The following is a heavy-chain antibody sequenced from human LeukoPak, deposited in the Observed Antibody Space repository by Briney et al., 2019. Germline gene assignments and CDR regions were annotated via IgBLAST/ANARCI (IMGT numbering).Heavy chain of an antibody. D-gene: IGHD3-10*01. J-gene: IGHJ4*02. CDR1: GFTFSTFA. V-gene: IGHV3-21*06. CDR3: VRDVGAVRGEVYFDY. Sequence: GRSLRLSCAASGFTFSTFAMHWVRLSPGKGLEWVSSITGSGPYMLCADSVKHRFTISRDNTKNLLYLEMNSLRAEDTAMYFCVRDVGAVRGEVYFDYWGQGTLVTVSS. CDR2: ITGSGPYM.